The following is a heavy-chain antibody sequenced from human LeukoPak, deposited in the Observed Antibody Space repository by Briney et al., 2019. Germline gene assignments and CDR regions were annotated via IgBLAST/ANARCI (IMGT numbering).Heavy chain of an antibody. Sequence: GASVKVSCKASGYTFTSYDINWVRQATGQGPEWMGYINPNSGNTGYAQKFQGRVTITRDTSISTAYMELNSLRSEDTAVYYCARGPVVVPVPPRHSWFDPWGQGTLVTVSS. J-gene: IGHJ5*02. CDR1: GYTFTSYD. CDR3: ARGPVVVPVPPRHSWFDP. D-gene: IGHD2-2*01. CDR2: INPNSGNT. V-gene: IGHV1-8*03.